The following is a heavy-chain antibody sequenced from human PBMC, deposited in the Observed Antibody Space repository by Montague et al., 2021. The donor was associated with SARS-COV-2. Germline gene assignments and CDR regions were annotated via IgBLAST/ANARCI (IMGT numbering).Heavy chain of an antibody. CDR3: VRGVDSIGWYPRSNWFDA. CDR1: GDSVSSNSAA. J-gene: IGHJ5*02. CDR2: TYYRSKRYY. V-gene: IGHV6-1*01. Sequence: CAISGDSVSSNSAAWNWIRQSPSRGLEWLGRTYYRSKRYYGYAVSVKSRITINPDTSKNQVSLQLDSVTPEDTAVYYCVRGVDSIGWYPRSNWFDAWGQGTLVIVSS. D-gene: IGHD6-19*01.